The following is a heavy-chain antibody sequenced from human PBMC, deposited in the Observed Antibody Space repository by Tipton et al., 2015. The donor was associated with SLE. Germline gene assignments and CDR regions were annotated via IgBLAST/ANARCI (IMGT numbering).Heavy chain of an antibody. CDR2: IKNDGSST. CDR3: ASNYDSSGFYYFDC. J-gene: IGHJ4*02. Sequence: SLRLSCAASGFSFSNHWMHWVRQAPGKGLLWVSRIKNDGSSTNYADSVKGRFSISRDNDKNTLYLQMNSLRAEDTAVYYCASNYDSSGFYYFDCWGQGTLVTVSS. CDR1: GFSFSNHW. V-gene: IGHV3-74*01. D-gene: IGHD3-22*01.